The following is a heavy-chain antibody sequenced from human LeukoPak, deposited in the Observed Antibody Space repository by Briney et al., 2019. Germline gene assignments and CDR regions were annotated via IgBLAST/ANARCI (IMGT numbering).Heavy chain of an antibody. Sequence: GGSLRLSCADSGFSFSTYGLSWVRQAPGKGLEWVSAISGSGGITYYADSVKGRFTISRDNSKNMLYLQMNSLRAEDTAVYYCAKGPLLWDWGQGTLVTVSS. J-gene: IGHJ4*02. D-gene: IGHD2/OR15-2a*01. CDR2: ISGSGGIT. V-gene: IGHV3-23*01. CDR3: AKGPLLWD. CDR1: GFSFSTYG.